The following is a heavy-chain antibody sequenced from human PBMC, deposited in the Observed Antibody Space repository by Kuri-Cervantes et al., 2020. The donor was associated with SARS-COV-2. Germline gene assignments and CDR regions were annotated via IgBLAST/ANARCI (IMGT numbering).Heavy chain of an antibody. D-gene: IGHD3-3*01. J-gene: IGHJ4*02. CDR1: GYTFTSYY. CDR3: ARVRQNDFQAFDY. V-gene: IGHV1-2*02. CDR2: INPSGGST. Sequence: ASVKVSCKASGYTFTSYYMHWVRQAPGQGLEWMGIINPSGGSTNYAQKFQGRVTMTRGTSITTAYMELSRLRFDDTAVYYCARVRQNDFQAFDYWGQGTLVTVSS.